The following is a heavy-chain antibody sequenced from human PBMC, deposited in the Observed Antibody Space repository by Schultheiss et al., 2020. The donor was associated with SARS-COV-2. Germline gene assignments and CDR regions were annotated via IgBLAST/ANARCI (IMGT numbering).Heavy chain of an antibody. V-gene: IGHV1-46*01. J-gene: IGHJ6*02. D-gene: IGHD6-13*01. CDR2: IIPILGIA. Sequence: ASVKVSCKASGYTFTSYYMHWVRQAPGQGLEWMGRIIPILGIANYAQKFQGRVTMTRNTSISTAYMELSSLRSEDTAVYYCARAESGIAAAGPYGYYGMDVWGQGTTVTVSS. CDR3: ARAESGIAAAGPYGYYGMDV. CDR1: GYTFTSYY.